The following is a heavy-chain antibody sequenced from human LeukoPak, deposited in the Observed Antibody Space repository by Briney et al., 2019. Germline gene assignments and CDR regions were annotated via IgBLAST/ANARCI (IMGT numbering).Heavy chain of an antibody. CDR2: ISGSGGST. D-gene: IGHD2-2*01. V-gene: IGHV3-23*01. Sequence: GGSLRLSCAVSGFTFSNYAMNWVRQAPGKGLEWVSDISGSGGSTNYAGSVKGRFTISRDNSKNTLYLQMNSLGDEDTAVYYCAKDRRSIVVVPAAHVFDYWGQGTLVTVSS. CDR1: GFTFSNYA. CDR3: AKDRRSIVVVPAAHVFDY. J-gene: IGHJ4*02.